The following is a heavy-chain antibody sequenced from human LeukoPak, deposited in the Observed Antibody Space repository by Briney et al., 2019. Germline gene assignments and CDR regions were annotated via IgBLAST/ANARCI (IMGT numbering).Heavy chain of an antibody. J-gene: IGHJ4*02. D-gene: IGHD6-13*01. CDR2: ISYDGSNK. CDR3: ARERGHSSSWYPFDY. CDR1: GFTFSSYA. Sequence: SCKASGFTFSSYAMHWVRQAPGKGLEWVAVISYDGSNKYYADSVKGRFTISRDNSKNTLYLQMNSLRAEDTAVYYCARERGHSSSWYPFDYWGQGTLVTVSS. V-gene: IGHV3-30-3*01.